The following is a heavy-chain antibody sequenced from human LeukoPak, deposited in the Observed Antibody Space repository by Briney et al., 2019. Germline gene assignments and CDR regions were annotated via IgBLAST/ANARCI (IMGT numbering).Heavy chain of an antibody. J-gene: IGHJ4*02. CDR3: ARMTTGHDY. Sequence: SETLSLTCGVSGTSFTSYYWSWIRQTPGKGLEWIGEVNHSGYTNMNPSLKSRVTISVDTSKNQFSLMMTSVTAADTAVYFCARMTTGHDYWGQGILVAVSS. V-gene: IGHV4-34*01. CDR1: GTSFTSYY. CDR2: VNHSGYT. D-gene: IGHD4-17*01.